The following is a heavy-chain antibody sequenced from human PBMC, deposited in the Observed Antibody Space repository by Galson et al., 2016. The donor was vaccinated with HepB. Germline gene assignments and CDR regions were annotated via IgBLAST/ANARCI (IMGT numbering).Heavy chain of an antibody. CDR1: GFTFSSSW. CDR3: ARRDYYYYGMDV. CDR2: ISSSGNTI. V-gene: IGHV3-48*04. J-gene: IGHJ6*02. Sequence: SLRLSCAASGFTFSSSWMHWVRQAPGKGLEWVSYISSSGNTIYYADSVKGRFTISRDNAKNSLYLQMTSLRAEDTAVYYCARRDYYYYGMDVWGQGTTVFVSS.